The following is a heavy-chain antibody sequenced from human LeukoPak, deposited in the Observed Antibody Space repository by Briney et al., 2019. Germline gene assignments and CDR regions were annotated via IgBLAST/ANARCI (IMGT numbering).Heavy chain of an antibody. D-gene: IGHD1-26*01. V-gene: IGHV3-30*18. J-gene: IGHJ4*02. CDR2: ISYDGSNK. CDR3: AKAHSGSSFGDY. CDR1: GFTFGSYG. Sequence: PGGSLRLSCAASGFTFGSYGMHWVRQAPGKGLEWVAVISYDGSNKYYADSVKGRFTISRDNSRNTLYLQMNSLRAEDTAVYYWAKAHSGSSFGDYWGQGTLVTVSS.